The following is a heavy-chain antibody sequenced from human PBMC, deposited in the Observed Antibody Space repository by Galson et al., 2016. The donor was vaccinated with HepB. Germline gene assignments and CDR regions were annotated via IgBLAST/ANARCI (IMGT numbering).Heavy chain of an antibody. V-gene: IGHV5-10-1*01. CDR2: IDPDDSYT. D-gene: IGHD4-17*01. CDR1: GYRLTDYW. J-gene: IGHJ6*02. CDR3: ARALEYGSRNYYDYYAMDV. Sequence: QSGAEVKEPGESLRISCQGSGYRLTDYWITWVRQVPGKGLQWMGRIDPDDSYTNYSPSFQCHVTISVDKSINTAYLQWSTLKASDTAIYYCARALEYGSRNYYDYYAMDVWGPGTTVIVSS.